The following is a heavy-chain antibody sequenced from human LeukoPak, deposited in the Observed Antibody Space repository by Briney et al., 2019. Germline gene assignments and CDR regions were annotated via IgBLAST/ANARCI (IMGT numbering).Heavy chain of an antibody. V-gene: IGHV4-34*01. CDR2: INHSGST. D-gene: IGHD2-15*01. CDR1: GGSFSGYY. Sequence: SQTLSLTCAVYGGSFSGYYWSWIRQPPGKGLEWIGEINHSGSTNYNPSLKSRVTISVDTSKNQFSLKLSSVTAEDTAVYYCARETPGFPSYFDYWGQGTLVTVSS. CDR3: ARETPGFPSYFDY. J-gene: IGHJ4*02.